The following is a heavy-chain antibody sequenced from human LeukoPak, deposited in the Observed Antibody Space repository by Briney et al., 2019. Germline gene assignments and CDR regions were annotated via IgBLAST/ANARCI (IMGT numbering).Heavy chain of an antibody. Sequence: SVKVSCKASGGTFSSYAISWVRQAPGQGHEWMGRIIPIFGTANYAQKFHGRVTITADESTSTAYMELSSLRSEDTAVYYCARDLGTRYCSGGSCYYYYMDVWGKGTTVTVSS. CDR2: IIPIFGTA. V-gene: IGHV1-69*13. CDR1: GGTFSSYA. CDR3: ARDLGTRYCSGGSCYYYYMDV. D-gene: IGHD2-15*01. J-gene: IGHJ6*03.